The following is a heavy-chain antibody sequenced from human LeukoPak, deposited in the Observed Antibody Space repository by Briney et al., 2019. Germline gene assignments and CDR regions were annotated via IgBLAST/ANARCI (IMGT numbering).Heavy chain of an antibody. V-gene: IGHV4-4*07. Sequence: SETLSLTCSVAGGSISSYWWNWIRQPAGKGLEWIGRVYTSGSITYNLSLRSRVTMSVDTSKNQLSLKLSSVTAADTAVYYCAGLYVWGKGTTVTISS. J-gene: IGHJ6*04. CDR1: GGSISSYW. CDR3: AGLYV. CDR2: VYTSGSI.